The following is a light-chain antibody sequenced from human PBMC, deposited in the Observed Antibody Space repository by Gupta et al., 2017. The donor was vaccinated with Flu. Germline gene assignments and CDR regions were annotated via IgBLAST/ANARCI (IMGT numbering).Light chain of an antibody. CDR1: QSVAGKY. CDR2: GAS. V-gene: IGKV3-20*01. J-gene: IGKJ1*01. Sequence: EIVLTQSPGTLSLSPGERATLSCRASQSVAGKYLAWYQQQPGQAPRLLISGASSRATGIPDRFSGSGSGTDFTLTISRREPEDFAVYYCQGYDNPLQWTFGQGTKVEIK. CDR3: QGYDNPLQWT.